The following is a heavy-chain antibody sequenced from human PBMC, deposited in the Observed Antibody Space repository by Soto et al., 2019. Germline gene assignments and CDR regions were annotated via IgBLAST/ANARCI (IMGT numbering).Heavy chain of an antibody. J-gene: IGHJ5*02. V-gene: IGHV1-18*01. CDR2: ISGYNGNT. CDR3: ARGVGSGSYYNQYNWFDP. D-gene: IGHD3-10*01. CDR1: GYTFTNYG. Sequence: QVQLVQSGGEVKKPGASVKVSCKASGYTFTNYGISWVRQAPGQGLEWMGWISGYNGNTIYAQNLRGRVTMTTDTPTNTAYMELRSLRSDDTAVYYCARGVGSGSYYNQYNWFDPWGQGTLVTVSS.